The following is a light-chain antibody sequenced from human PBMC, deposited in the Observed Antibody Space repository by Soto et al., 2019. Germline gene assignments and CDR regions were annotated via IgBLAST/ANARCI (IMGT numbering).Light chain of an antibody. CDR1: QSVSSSY. V-gene: IGKV3-20*01. CDR2: GAS. J-gene: IGKJ1*01. Sequence: IVFTPSPGTPSLSPGERAPLSCRASQSVSSSYLAWYQQKPGQAPRLLIYGASSRATGIPDRFSGSGSGTDFTLTISRLEPEDFAVYYCQQYGSSPVTFGQGTKVDIK. CDR3: QQYGSSPVT.